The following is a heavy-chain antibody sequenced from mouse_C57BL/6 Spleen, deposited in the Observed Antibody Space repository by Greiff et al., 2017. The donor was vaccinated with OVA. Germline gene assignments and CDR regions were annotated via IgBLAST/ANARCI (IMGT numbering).Heavy chain of an antibody. V-gene: IGHV1-15*01. CDR2: IDPETGGT. Sequence: VQLQESGAELVRPGASVTLSCKASGYTFTDYEMHWVKQTPVHGLEWIGAIDPETGGTAYNQKFKGKAILTADKSSSTAYMELRSLTSEDSAVYYCTRGISRYFDVWGTGTTGTVSS. CDR3: TRGISRYFDV. J-gene: IGHJ1*03. CDR1: GYTFTDYE.